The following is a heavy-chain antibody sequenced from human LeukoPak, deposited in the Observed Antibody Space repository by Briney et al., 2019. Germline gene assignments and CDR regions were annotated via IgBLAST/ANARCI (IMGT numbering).Heavy chain of an antibody. D-gene: IGHD2-15*01. CDR3: ARDSGLGYCSRGSCSFDY. V-gene: IGHV3-21*01. Sequence: GGSLRLSCAASGFTFSSYSMNWVRQAPGKGLEWVSSISSSSSYIYYADSVKGRFTISRDNAKNSLYLQMNSLRAEDTAVYYCARDSGLGYCSRGSCSFDYWGQGTLVTVSS. CDR2: ISSSSSYI. J-gene: IGHJ4*02. CDR1: GFTFSSYS.